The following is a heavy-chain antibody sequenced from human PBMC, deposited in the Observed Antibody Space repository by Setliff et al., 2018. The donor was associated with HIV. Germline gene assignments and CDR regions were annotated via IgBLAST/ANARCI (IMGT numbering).Heavy chain of an antibody. D-gene: IGHD3-3*01. CDR3: ARQSITIFGVVISGFDP. CDR2: IYHSGST. CDR1: NYSINSGYY. J-gene: IGHJ5*02. V-gene: IGHV4-38-2*01. Sequence: KPSETLSLTCAVSNYSINSGYYWGWIRQPPGKGLERIGSIYHSGSTYYNPSLKSRVTISVDTSKNQVSLRLTSVTAADTAVYYCARQSITIFGVVISGFDPWGQGTLVTVSS.